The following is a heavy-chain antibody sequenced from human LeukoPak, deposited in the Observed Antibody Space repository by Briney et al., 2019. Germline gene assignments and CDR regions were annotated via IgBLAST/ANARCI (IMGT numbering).Heavy chain of an antibody. V-gene: IGHV3-23*01. J-gene: IGHJ4*02. CDR2: ISGSGGST. CDR3: ANLPPNCSGGSCYSGLPDY. D-gene: IGHD2-15*01. CDR1: GFTFSSYA. Sequence: GGSLRLSCAASGFTFSSYAMSWVRQAPGKGLEWVSAISGSGGSTYYADSVNGRFTISRDNSKNTLYLQMNSLRAEDTAVYYCANLPPNCSGGSCYSGLPDYWGQGTLVTVSS.